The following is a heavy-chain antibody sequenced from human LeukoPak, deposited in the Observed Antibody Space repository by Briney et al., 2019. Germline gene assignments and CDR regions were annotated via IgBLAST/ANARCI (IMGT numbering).Heavy chain of an antibody. CDR2: ISGSGGST. Sequence: GGSLRLSCAASGFTFSSYGMSWVRQAPGQGLEWVSAISGSGGSTYYADSVKGRFTISRDNSKNTPYLQMNSLRAEDTAVYYCAKSRTLMVRGVMQNLFDYWGQGTLVTVSS. J-gene: IGHJ4*02. CDR1: GFTFSSYG. D-gene: IGHD3-10*01. V-gene: IGHV3-23*01. CDR3: AKSRTLMVRGVMQNLFDY.